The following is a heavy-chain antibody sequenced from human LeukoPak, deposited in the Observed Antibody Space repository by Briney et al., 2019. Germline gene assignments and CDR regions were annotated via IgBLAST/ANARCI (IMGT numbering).Heavy chain of an antibody. D-gene: IGHD2/OR15-2a*01. V-gene: IGHV1-3*04. CDR1: GYTFTNYA. J-gene: IGHJ6*02. CDR3: ARDKALTTSYGMDV. Sequence: ASVKVSCKASGYTFTNYAIHWVRQAPGQGLEWMGWINTDNGNRKYAQKFQGSVTITSDTSANTVNMELTSLRSEDTAVYFCARDKALTTSYGMDVWGQGTTVTVSS. CDR2: INTDNGNR.